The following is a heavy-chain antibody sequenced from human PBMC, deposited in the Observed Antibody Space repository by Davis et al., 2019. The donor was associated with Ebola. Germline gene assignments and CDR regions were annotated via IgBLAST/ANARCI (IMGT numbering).Heavy chain of an antibody. V-gene: IGHV4-39*01. J-gene: IGHJ5*02. Sequence: ESLKISCAASGFTFSSYSMNWIRQPPGKGLEWIGSIYYSGSTYYNPSLKSRVTISVDTSKNQFSLKLSSVTAADTAVYYCARSYDFWSGYPPGWFDPWGQGTLVTVSS. CDR1: GFTFSSYS. D-gene: IGHD3-3*01. CDR2: IYYSGST. CDR3: ARSYDFWSGYPPGWFDP.